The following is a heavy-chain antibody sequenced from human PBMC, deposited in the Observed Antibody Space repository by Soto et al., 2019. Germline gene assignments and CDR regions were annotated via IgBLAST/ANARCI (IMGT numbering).Heavy chain of an antibody. Sequence: TLSLPCTVSGGSISSGGYYWSWIRQHPGKGLEWIGYIYYSGSTYYNPSLKSRVTISVDTSKNQFSLKLSSVTAADTAVYYCARDRQEYSSSSRSGNWFDPWGQGTLVTVSS. CDR1: GGSISSGGYY. J-gene: IGHJ5*02. CDR2: IYYSGST. V-gene: IGHV4-31*03. CDR3: ARDRQEYSSSSRSGNWFDP. D-gene: IGHD6-6*01.